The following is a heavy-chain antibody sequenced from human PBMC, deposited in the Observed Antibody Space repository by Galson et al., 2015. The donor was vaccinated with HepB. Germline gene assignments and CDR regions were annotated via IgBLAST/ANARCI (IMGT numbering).Heavy chain of an antibody. CDR2: TYYRSQWYD. D-gene: IGHD3-10*01. V-gene: IGHV6-1*01. CDR3: ARSHGSVTYDGLDV. J-gene: IGHJ6*02. Sequence: CAISGDSVSSSSAAWNWIRQSPSRGLEWLGRTYYRSQWYDGYALFLKSRMTIYPDTSKNQFSLHLNSVTPEDTGVYYCARSHGSVTYDGLDVWGQGTTVTVSS. CDR1: GDSVSSSSAA.